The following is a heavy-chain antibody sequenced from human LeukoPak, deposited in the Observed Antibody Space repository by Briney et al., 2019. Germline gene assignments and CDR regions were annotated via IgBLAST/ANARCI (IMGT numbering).Heavy chain of an antibody. D-gene: IGHD3-22*01. Sequence: MASETLSLTCTVSGGSISSGGYYWSWIRQPPGKGLEWIGYMYYRGSTNYDPSLKSRVTISIDTSKNQLSLKLSSVTAADTAMYYCARYSSSGKFDSWGQGTLVTVSS. CDR1: GGSISSGGYY. J-gene: IGHJ4*02. CDR3: ARYSSSGKFDS. V-gene: IGHV4-61*08. CDR2: MYYRGST.